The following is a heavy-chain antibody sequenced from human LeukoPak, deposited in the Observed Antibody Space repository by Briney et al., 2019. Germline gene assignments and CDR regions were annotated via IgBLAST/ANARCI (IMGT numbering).Heavy chain of an antibody. CDR3: ATSNDAKIAPFDH. Sequence: SETLSLTCTVSGVSMSAFQWSWVRQSPEKGLERIGSVNTKGETNYNPSFKCPVITSVDTSNSQFSLRLTSVTAADTAVYYCATSNDAKIAPFDHWGQGALVTVSS. CDR2: VNTKGET. CDR1: GVSMSAFQ. V-gene: IGHV4-4*09. J-gene: IGHJ4*02. D-gene: IGHD2-8*01.